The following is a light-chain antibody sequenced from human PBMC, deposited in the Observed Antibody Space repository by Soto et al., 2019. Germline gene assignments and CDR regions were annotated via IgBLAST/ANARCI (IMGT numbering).Light chain of an antibody. V-gene: IGKV3-15*01. Sequence: EIVMTQSPATLSVSPGERATLSCRASQSVSSNLAWYQQKPGQAPRLLIYGASTRPTGIPARFSGSGSGTKFTLTISSLQSEDFAVYYCQQYNNWPPLTFGGGTKVEIK. CDR1: QSVSSN. CDR2: GAS. J-gene: IGKJ4*01. CDR3: QQYNNWPPLT.